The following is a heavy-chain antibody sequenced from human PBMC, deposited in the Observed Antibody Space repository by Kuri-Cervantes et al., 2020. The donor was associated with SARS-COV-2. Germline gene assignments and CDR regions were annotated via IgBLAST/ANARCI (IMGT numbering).Heavy chain of an antibody. CDR3: AKDVINGGQWLVGGFDY. CDR1: GFTFDDYG. J-gene: IGHJ4*02. D-gene: IGHD6-19*01. V-gene: IGHV3-23*01. CDR2: ISGSGGST. Sequence: GESLKISCAASGFTFDDYGMSWVRQAPGKGLEWVSAISGSGGSTYYADSVKGRFTISRDNSKNTLYLQMNSLRAEDTAVYYCAKDVINGGQWLVGGFDYWGQGTLVTVSS.